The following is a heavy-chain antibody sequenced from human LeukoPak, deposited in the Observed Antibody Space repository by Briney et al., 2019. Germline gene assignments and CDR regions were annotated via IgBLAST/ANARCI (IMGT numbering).Heavy chain of an antibody. CDR2: IYPGDSDT. J-gene: IGHJ6*03. CDR1: GYSFTSYW. CDR3: ARRPNGYYYYMDV. D-gene: IGHD2-8*01. Sequence: GESLKISCKGSGYSFTSYWIGWVRQMPGKGLEWMGIIYPGDSDTRYSPSFRGQVTISADKSISTAYLQWSSLKASDTAMYYCARRPNGYYYYMDVWGKGTTVTVSS. V-gene: IGHV5-51*01.